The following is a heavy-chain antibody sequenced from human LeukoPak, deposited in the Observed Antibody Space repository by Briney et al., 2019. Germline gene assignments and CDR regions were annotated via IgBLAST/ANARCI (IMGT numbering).Heavy chain of an antibody. V-gene: IGHV4-39*01. Sequence: PSETLSLTCTVSGGSISSSSYYWGWIRQPPGKGLEWIGSIYYSGSTYYNPSLKSRVAISVDTSKNQFSLKLSSVTAADTAVYYCARLSRYYYESSGYPDYWGQGTPVTVSS. CDR3: ARLSRYYYESSGYPDY. CDR1: GGSISSSSYY. D-gene: IGHD3-22*01. J-gene: IGHJ4*02. CDR2: IYYSGST.